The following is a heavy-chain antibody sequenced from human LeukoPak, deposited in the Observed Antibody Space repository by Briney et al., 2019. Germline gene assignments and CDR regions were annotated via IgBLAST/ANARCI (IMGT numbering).Heavy chain of an antibody. CDR3: ARGGRRDGYNYVGDFDY. V-gene: IGHV6-1*01. CDR2: TYYRSKWYN. J-gene: IGHJ4*02. Sequence: SQTLSLTCAISGDSVSGNSAAWNWIRQSPSRGLEWLGRTYYRSKWYNDYAVSVKSRITINPDTSKNQFSLQLNSVTPEDTAVYYRARGGRRDGYNYVGDFDYWGQGTLVTVSS. CDR1: GDSVSGNSAA. D-gene: IGHD5-24*01.